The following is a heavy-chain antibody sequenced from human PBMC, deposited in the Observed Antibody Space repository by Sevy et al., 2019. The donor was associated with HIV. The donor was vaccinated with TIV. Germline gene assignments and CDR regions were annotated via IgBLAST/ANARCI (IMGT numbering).Heavy chain of an antibody. Sequence: GGSLRLSCAASGFTFSNAWMSWVRQAPGKGLEWVGRIKSKTDGGTTDYAAPVKGRFTISRDDSTNTLYLQMNSLKTEDTAVYYCTTDRDGYNYYFDYWGQGTLVTVSS. V-gene: IGHV3-15*01. J-gene: IGHJ4*02. D-gene: IGHD5-12*01. CDR1: GFTFSNAW. CDR2: IKSKTDGGTT. CDR3: TTDRDGYNYYFDY.